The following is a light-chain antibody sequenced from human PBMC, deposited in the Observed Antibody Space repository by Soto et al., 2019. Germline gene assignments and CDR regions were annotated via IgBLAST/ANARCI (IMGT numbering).Light chain of an antibody. Sequence: EIVMTQSAATLYVSPGERVTLSCSASQSVRRKLDWYQQRPGQPPRILIYGASTRLTGVPGRFSGSGSGTEVTLTISSLQSEDFAVYYCRQYYNWWTFGQWTQVES. CDR3: RQYYNWWT. J-gene: IGKJ1*01. V-gene: IGKV3-15*01. CDR2: GAS. CDR1: QSVRRK.